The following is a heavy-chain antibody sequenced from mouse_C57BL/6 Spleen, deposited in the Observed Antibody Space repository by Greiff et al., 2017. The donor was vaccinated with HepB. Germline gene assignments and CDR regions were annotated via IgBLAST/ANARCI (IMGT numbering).Heavy chain of an antibody. J-gene: IGHJ2*01. CDR1: GYSFTGYY. V-gene: IGHV1-42*01. CDR3: ARRPTIVTRYYFDY. CDR2: INPSTGGT. D-gene: IGHD2-5*01. Sequence: VQLQQSGPELVKPGASVKISCKASGYSFTGYYMNWVKQSPEKSLEWIGEINPSTGGTTYNQKFKAKATLTVDKSSSTAYMQLKSLTSEDSAVYYCARRPTIVTRYYFDYWGQGTTLTISS.